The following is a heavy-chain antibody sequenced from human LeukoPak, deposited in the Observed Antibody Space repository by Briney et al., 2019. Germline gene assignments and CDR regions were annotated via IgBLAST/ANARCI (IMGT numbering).Heavy chain of an antibody. J-gene: IGHJ3*02. V-gene: IGHV4-59*01. CDR3: ARASSGYYYHAFDI. CDR1: GGSISSYY. Sequence: PSETLSLTCTVSGGSISSYYRSWIRQPPGKGLEWIGYIYYSGSTNYNPSLKSRVTISVDTSKNQFSLKLSSVTAADTAVYYCARASSGYYYHAFDIWGQGTMVTVSS. CDR2: IYYSGST. D-gene: IGHD3-22*01.